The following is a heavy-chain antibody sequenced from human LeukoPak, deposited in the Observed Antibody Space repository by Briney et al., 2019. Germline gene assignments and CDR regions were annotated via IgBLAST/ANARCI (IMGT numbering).Heavy chain of an antibody. D-gene: IGHD3-10*01. CDR3: SRAPMVRGVKSLDV. CDR2: IITIFGTA. Sequence: SVKVSCKASGGTFSSYAISWVRQAPGQGLEWMGGIITIFGTANYAQKFQGRVTITADESTSTAYMELSSLRSEDTAVYYCSRAPMVRGVKSLDVWRKGTTVTLSS. CDR1: GGTFSSYA. V-gene: IGHV1-69*13. J-gene: IGHJ6*04.